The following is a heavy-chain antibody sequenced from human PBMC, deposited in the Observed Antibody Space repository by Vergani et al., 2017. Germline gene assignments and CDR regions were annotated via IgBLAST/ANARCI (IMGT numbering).Heavy chain of an antibody. J-gene: IGHJ6*02. CDR1: GYTFNSYY. D-gene: IGHD4-17*01. V-gene: IGHV1-46*02. CDR2: INPSGGST. CDR3: ARGDYAKGGYYYYYGMDV. Sequence: QVQLVQSGAEVKKPGASVKVSCKASGYTFNSYYMHWVRQAPGQGLEWMGIINPSGGSTSYAQKFQGRVTMTRDTSTSTVYMELSSLRSEDTAVYYCARGDYAKGGYYYYYGMDVWGQGTTVTVSS.